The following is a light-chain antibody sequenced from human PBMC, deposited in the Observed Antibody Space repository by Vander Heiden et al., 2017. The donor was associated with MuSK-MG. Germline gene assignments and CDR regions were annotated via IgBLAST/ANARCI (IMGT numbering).Light chain of an antibody. CDR3: AAWDDSLIEV. V-gene: IGLV1-44*01. Sequence: QSVLTQPPSASGTPGQRVTISCSGSSSNIGSNTVNWYQQLPGTAPKLLIYRNNQRPSGVPDRFSGSKSGTSASLAISGLQSEDEADYYCAAWDDSLIEVFGGGTKLTVL. CDR2: RNN. J-gene: IGLJ2*01. CDR1: SSNIGSNT.